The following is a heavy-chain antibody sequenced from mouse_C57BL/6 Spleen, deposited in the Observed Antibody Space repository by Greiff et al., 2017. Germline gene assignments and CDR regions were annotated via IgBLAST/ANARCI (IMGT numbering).Heavy chain of an antibody. CDR1: GFTFTDYY. Sequence: EVHLVESGGGLVQPGGSLRLSCAASGFTFTDYYMSWVRQPPGKALEWLGFIRNKANGYTTEYSASVKGRFTISRDNSQSILYLHMKALRAEDCATDCCARSETSYYFDYWGQGTTLTVAS. J-gene: IGHJ2*01. CDR3: ARSETSYYFDY. CDR2: IRNKANGYTT. V-gene: IGHV7-3*01.